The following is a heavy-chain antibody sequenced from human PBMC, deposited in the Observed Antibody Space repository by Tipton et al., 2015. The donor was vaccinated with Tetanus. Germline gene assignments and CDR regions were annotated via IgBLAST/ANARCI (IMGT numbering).Heavy chain of an antibody. D-gene: IGHD2-2*02. CDR2: ISGGGHNT. V-gene: IGHV3-23*01. Sequence: GSLRLSCAASGFTFSDYTMAWVRQAPGEGLEWVSTISGGGHNTHYADSVQGRFTISRDNSKNTMYLQMNSLRAEDTAVYYCAKSLYGGTDYWGQGTLVTVSS. CDR3: AKSLYGGTDY. J-gene: IGHJ4*02. CDR1: GFTFSDYT.